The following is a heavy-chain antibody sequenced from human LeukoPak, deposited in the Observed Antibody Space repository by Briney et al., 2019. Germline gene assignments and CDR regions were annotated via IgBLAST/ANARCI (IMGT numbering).Heavy chain of an antibody. CDR2: ISSSSSYI. CDR1: GFTFSSYS. D-gene: IGHD5/OR15-5a*01. V-gene: IGHV3-21*01. Sequence: GGSLRLSCAASGFTFSSYSMNWVRQAPGKGLEWVSSISSSSSYIYYADSLKGRFTISRDNAKNSLHLQINTLKAEATAVYYCASVVYDYWGQGTLVTVSS. CDR3: ASVVYDY. J-gene: IGHJ4*02.